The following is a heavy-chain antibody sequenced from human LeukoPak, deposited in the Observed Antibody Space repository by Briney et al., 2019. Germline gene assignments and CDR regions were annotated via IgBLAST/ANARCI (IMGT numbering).Heavy chain of an antibody. D-gene: IGHD2-15*01. J-gene: IGHJ4*02. V-gene: IGHV3-43*01. CDR1: GFTFDDYI. CDR3: AKDRQYCSGGSCPHYFDY. Sequence: GGSLRLSCAASGFTFDDYIMHWVRQAPGKGLEWVSLITWDGGGTYYADSVKGRFTTSRDNSKNSLYLQMNSLRTEDTALYYCAKDRQYCSGGSCPHYFDYWGQGTLVTVSS. CDR2: ITWDGGGT.